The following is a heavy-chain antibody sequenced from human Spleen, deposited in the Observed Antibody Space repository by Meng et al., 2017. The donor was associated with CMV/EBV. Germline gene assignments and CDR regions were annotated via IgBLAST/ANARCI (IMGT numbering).Heavy chain of an antibody. V-gene: IGHV3-9*01. CDR2: ITWNSGSI. CDR1: GFTFNDYA. Sequence: GGSLRLSCAASGFTFNDYAMHWVRQPPGKGLEWVSGITWNSGSIVYADSVRGRFTISRDNTRDSLYLQMDSLRTEDTALYYCVKDAGGEYSYNYIRRYYDGDVDVWGHGTTVTVSS. CDR3: VKDAGGEYSYNYIRRYYDGDVDV. J-gene: IGHJ6*02. D-gene: IGHD5-18*01.